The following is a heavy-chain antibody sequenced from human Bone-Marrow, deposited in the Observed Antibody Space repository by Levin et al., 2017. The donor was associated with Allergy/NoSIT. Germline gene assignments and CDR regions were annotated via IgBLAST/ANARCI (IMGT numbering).Heavy chain of an antibody. CDR2: ISAYNGNT. V-gene: IGHV1-18*04. CDR3: VRDRVRWPLQEHFDY. J-gene: IGHJ4*02. Sequence: ASVKVSCKPSGYTFTSYGISWVRQAPGQGLEWMGWISAYNGNTKYEQKYQGRISMTTDTSTRTAYMELGSLRSDDTAVYYCVRDRVRWPLQEHFDYWGQGTLITVYS. D-gene: IGHD5-24*01. CDR1: GYTFTSYG.